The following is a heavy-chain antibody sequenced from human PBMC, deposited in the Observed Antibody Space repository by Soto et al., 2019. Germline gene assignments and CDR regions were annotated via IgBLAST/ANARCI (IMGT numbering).Heavy chain of an antibody. J-gene: IGHJ4*02. CDR1: EFMFSDYW. CDR3: AREKYSSSFSPYYFDY. D-gene: IGHD6-6*01. Sequence: EVQLVESGGGLVQPGGSLRISCEASEFMFSDYWMTWVRQAPGKGLVWVSRINSDGSSTSYADSVKGRFTISRDNAKNTLYLQMNSLRAEDTAVYYCAREKYSSSFSPYYFDYWGQGTLVTVSS. V-gene: IGHV3-74*01. CDR2: INSDGSST.